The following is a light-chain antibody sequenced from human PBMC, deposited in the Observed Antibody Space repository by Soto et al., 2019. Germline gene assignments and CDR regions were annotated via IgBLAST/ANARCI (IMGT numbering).Light chain of an antibody. CDR3: QSYDSSLSGYV. CDR1: SSNIGAGND. CDR2: GNS. Sequence: QSVLTQPPSVSGAPGQRVTISCTGSSSNIGAGNDVHWYQQHPGTAPKLLIYGNSNRPSGVPDRFSGSKSGTSASLAIAGLQDEDEADYYCQSYDSSLSGYVFGTGTKVTVL. J-gene: IGLJ1*01. V-gene: IGLV1-40*01.